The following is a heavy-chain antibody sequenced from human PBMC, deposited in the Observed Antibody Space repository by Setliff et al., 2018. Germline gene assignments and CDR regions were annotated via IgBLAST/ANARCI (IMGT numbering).Heavy chain of an antibody. CDR1: GGSINSATNY. CDR3: ARGRMRGSCSGPSCTYDPFDI. Sequence: PSETLSLTCTVSGGSINSATNYWNWIRQPAGAGLEWVGRIYTTGSTSYNPSLKSRLTISIDTSKNQFSLILRSVTAADTAVYYCARGRMRGSCSGPSCTYDPFDIWGHGTPVTVSS. CDR2: IYTTGST. J-gene: IGHJ3*02. D-gene: IGHD2-2*01. V-gene: IGHV4-61*02.